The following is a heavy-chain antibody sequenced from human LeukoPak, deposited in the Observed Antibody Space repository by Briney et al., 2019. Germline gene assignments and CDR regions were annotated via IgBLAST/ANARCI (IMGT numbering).Heavy chain of an antibody. J-gene: IGHJ4*02. CDR2: IYYSGST. V-gene: IGHV4-59*01. Sequence: KPSETLSLTCTVSGGSIRSYYWSWIRQPPGKGLEWTGYIYYSGSTNYNPSLKSRVSISVDTSKNQFSLKLSSVTAADTAMYYCARTGSTVTMLYPFDHWGQGTLVTVSS. D-gene: IGHD4-17*01. CDR1: GGSIRSYY. CDR3: ARTGSTVTMLYPFDH.